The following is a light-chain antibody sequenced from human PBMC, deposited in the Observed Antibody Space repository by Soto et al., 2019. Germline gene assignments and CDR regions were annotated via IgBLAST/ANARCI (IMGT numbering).Light chain of an antibody. V-gene: IGKV3-20*01. CDR3: QQYGSSLLFT. CDR2: GAS. Sequence: EIVLTQSPGTLSLSPGERAPLSCRASQSVSSSYLAWYQQKPGQAPRLLIYGASSRATGIPDRFSGSGSGTDFPLTISRLEREDFAVYYCQQYGSSLLFTFGPGTKVDIK. J-gene: IGKJ3*01. CDR1: QSVSSSY.